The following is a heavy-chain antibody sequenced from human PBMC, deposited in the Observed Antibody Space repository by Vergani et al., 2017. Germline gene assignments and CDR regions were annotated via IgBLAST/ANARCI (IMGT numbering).Heavy chain of an antibody. D-gene: IGHD3-9*01. CDR1: GFTFSDYY. Sequence: QVQLVESGGGLVKPGGSLRLSCAASGFTFSDYYMSWIRQAPGKGLEWVSYISSSGSTIYYADSVKGRFTISMDNAKNSLYLQMNSLRAEDTAVYYCARALSYYDILTGYYPMPLMDVWGQGTTVTVS. J-gene: IGHJ6*02. CDR2: ISSSGSTI. CDR3: ARALSYYDILTGYYPMPLMDV. V-gene: IGHV3-11*01.